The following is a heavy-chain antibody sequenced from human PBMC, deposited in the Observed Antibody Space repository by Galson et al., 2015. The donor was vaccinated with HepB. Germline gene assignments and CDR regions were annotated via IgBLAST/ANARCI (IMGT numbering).Heavy chain of an antibody. CDR1: GFTFRGYA. D-gene: IGHD5-24*01. V-gene: IGHV3-23*01. CDR2: ISGSGDKT. J-gene: IGHJ4*02. CDR3: AKEGVASTRGPHVDH. Sequence: SLRLSCAVSGFTFRGYAMSWVRQAPGKGPEWVSAISGSGDKTYSADSVKGRFTISRDNSRNMVYLQMSGLRAEDTAVYYCAKEGVASTRGPHVDHWGQGKLVTVSS.